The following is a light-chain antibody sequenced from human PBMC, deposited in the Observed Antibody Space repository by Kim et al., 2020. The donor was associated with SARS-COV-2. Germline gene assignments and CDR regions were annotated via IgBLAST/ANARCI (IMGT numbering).Light chain of an antibody. CDR2: GKN. Sequence: LGQTVRITCQGDSLRTYYTNWYQQKPGQAPIIVLYGKNNRPSGIPDRFSGSNSGDTASLTISGAQAEDEADYYCNSRDSSGDLNWVFGGGTKLTVL. CDR1: SLRTYY. J-gene: IGLJ3*02. CDR3: NSRDSSGDLNWV. V-gene: IGLV3-19*01.